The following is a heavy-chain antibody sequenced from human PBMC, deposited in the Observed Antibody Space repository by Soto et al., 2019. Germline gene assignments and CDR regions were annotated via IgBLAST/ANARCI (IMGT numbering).Heavy chain of an antibody. CDR3: ESWSLYARSGYALHHGMDV. J-gene: IGHJ6*02. Sequence: SEKVAFRASWYPFTNYGVGLVRQAPEQGLEWMGWISAYNGNTNYAQKLQGRVTMTTDTSTSTAYMELRSLRSDDTAVYYCESWSLYARSGYALHHGMDVWGQGTRVIVSS. D-gene: IGHD3-22*01. CDR1: WYPFTNYG. V-gene: IGHV1-18*04. CDR2: ISAYNGNT.